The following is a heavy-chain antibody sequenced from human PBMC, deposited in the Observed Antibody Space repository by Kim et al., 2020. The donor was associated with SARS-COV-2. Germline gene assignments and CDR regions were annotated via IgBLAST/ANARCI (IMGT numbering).Heavy chain of an antibody. CDR1: GGSISSSSYY. CDR2: IYYSGST. D-gene: IGHD3-3*01. V-gene: IGHV4-39*01. CDR3: ARLSRQDYDFWYFDL. Sequence: SETLSLTCTVSGGSISSSSYYWGWIRQPPGKGLEWIGSIYYSGSTYYNPSLKSRVTISVDTSKNQFSLKLSSVTAADTAVYYCARLSRQDYDFWYFDLWGRGTLVTVSS. J-gene: IGHJ2*01.